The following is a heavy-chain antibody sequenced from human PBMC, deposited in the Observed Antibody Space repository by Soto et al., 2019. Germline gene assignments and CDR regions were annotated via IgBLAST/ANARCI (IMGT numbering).Heavy chain of an antibody. CDR2: IIPIFGTA. CDR1: GGTFSSYA. V-gene: IGHV1-69*12. J-gene: IGHJ6*02. D-gene: IGHD1-7*01. CDR3: AGPPELTRIYYYYGMDV. Sequence: QVQLVQSGAEVTKPGSSVKVSCKASGGTFSSYAISWVRQAPGQGLEWMGGIIPIFGTANYAQKFQGRVTITADESTSTASMELSSLRSEDTAVYYCAGPPELTRIYYYYGMDVWGQGTTVTVSS.